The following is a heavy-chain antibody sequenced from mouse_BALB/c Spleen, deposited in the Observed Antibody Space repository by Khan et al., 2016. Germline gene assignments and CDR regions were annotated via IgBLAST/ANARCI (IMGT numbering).Heavy chain of an antibody. V-gene: IGHV5-6*01. CDR3: ASPVITTATFGY. D-gene: IGHD1-2*01. CDR1: EFTFSSYG. CDR2: ISSGGSYS. Sequence: EVELVESGGDLVKPGGSLKLSCAASEFTFSSYGMSWVRQTPDKRLEWVVTISSGGSYSYYPDSVKGRFTTSRDNVKHTLYLQMSSLKSEDTAMYYCASPVITTATFGYWGQGTLVTVSA. J-gene: IGHJ3*01.